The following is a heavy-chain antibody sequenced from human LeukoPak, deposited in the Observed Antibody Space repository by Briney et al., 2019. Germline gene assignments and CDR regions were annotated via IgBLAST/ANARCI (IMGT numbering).Heavy chain of an antibody. D-gene: IGHD3-3*01. CDR2: ISAYDGNT. J-gene: IGHJ4*02. CDR1: GYTFTSYG. CDR3: ARDLLDFWSAPTYLDY. Sequence: ASVKVSCKTSGYTFTSYGISWVRQAPGQGLEWMGWISAYDGNTDYVQKFQGRVIMTKDTITSTVYMELTNLRSDDTAVYYCARDLLDFWSAPTYLDYWGQGTLVTASS. V-gene: IGHV1-18*01.